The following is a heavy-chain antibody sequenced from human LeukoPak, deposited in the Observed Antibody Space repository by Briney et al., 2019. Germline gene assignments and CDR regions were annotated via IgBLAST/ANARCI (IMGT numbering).Heavy chain of an antibody. J-gene: IGHJ4*02. CDR3: ARDTCSSTSCYPTFDY. CDR1: GFTFSSYA. D-gene: IGHD2-2*01. V-gene: IGHV3-30-3*01. CDR2: ISYDGSNK. Sequence: GRSLRLSCAASGFTFSSYAMHWVRQAPGKGLEWVAVISYDGSNKYYADSVEGRFTISRDNSKNTLYLQMNSLRAEDTAVYYCARDTCSSTSCYPTFDYWGQGTLITVSS.